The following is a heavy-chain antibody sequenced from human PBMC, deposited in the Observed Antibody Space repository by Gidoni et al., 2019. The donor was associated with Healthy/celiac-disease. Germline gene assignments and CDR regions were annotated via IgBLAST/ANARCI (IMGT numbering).Heavy chain of an antibody. Sequence: QVQLVESGGGVVQPGRSLRLSCAASGFTFSSYGMHWVRRAPGKGLEWVAGIGYDGSNKYYADSVKGRFTISRDNSKNTLYLQMNSLRAEDTAVYYCARDHVTTVTMFYFDYWGQGTLVTVSS. CDR1: GFTFSSYG. D-gene: IGHD4-17*01. V-gene: IGHV3-33*01. J-gene: IGHJ4*02. CDR3: ARDHVTTVTMFYFDY. CDR2: IGYDGSNK.